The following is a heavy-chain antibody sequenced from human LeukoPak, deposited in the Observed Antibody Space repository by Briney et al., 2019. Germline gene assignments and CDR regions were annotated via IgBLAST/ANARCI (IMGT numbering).Heavy chain of an antibody. CDR3: ARDLRQQLVNNWFDP. CDR1: GGSISRYY. Sequence: SETLSLTCTVSGGSISRYYWNWFRQPPGKGLEWIGYIYYSGSTNYNPSLKSRVTISIDMSKNQFSLKLYSVTTADTAVYYCARDLRQQLVNNWFDPWGRGTLVTVSS. D-gene: IGHD6-13*01. V-gene: IGHV4-59*01. CDR2: IYYSGST. J-gene: IGHJ5*02.